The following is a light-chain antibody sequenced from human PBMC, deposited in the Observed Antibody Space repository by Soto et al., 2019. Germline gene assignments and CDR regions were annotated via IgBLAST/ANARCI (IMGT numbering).Light chain of an antibody. J-gene: IGKJ1*01. CDR1: QSISSW. Sequence: DIQMTQSPSTRSASVGDRVAITCRASQSISSWLTWYQQKPGKAPKLLIYKASSLESGVPSRFSGSGSGTEFTLTLSSLQPDDFATYYCQQYNSSPWTFGQGTKVEIK. V-gene: IGKV1-5*03. CDR3: QQYNSSPWT. CDR2: KAS.